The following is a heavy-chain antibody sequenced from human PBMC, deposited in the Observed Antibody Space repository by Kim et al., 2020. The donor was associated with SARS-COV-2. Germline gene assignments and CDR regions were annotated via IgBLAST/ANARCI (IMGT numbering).Heavy chain of an antibody. J-gene: IGHJ4*02. V-gene: IGHV1-18*01. D-gene: IGHD2-21*02. CDR3: ARAPPRSRYSYGFGCGGDCHNFDY. CDR2: ISAYNGNT. CDR1: GYTFTSYG. Sequence: ASVKVSCKASGYTFTSYGISWVRQAPGQGLEWMGWISAYNGNTNYAQKLQGRVTMTTDTSTSTAYMELRSLRSDDTAVYYCARAPPRSRYSYGFGCGGDCHNFDYWGQGTLVTVSS.